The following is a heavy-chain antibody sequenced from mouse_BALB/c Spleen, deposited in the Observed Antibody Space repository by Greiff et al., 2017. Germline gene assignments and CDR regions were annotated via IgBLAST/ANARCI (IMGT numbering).Heavy chain of an antibody. CDR3: ARQGTMITKDYYAMDY. CDR1: GFAFSSYD. Sequence: EVQRVESGGGLVKPGGSLKLSCAASGFAFSSYDMSWVRQTPEKRLEWVAYISSGGGSTYYPDTVKGRFTIARDNAKNTLYLQMSSLKCEDTAMYYCARQGTMITKDYYAMDYWGQGTSVTVSS. D-gene: IGHD2-4*01. CDR2: ISSGGGST. V-gene: IGHV5-12-1*01. J-gene: IGHJ4*01.